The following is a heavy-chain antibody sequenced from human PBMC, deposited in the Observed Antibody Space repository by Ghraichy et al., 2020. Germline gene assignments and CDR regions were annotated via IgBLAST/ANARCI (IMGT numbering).Heavy chain of an antibody. V-gene: IGHV3-48*02. CDR2: ISSSSSTI. CDR3: ARVDSSGYYYGLQYYYYGMDV. Sequence: GGSLRLSCAASGFTFSSYSMHWVRQAPGKGLEWVSYISSSSSTIYYADSVKGRFTISRDNAKNSLYLQMNSLRDEDTAVYYCARVDSSGYYYGLQYYYYGMDVWGQGTTVTVSS. J-gene: IGHJ6*02. D-gene: IGHD3-22*01. CDR1: GFTFSSYS.